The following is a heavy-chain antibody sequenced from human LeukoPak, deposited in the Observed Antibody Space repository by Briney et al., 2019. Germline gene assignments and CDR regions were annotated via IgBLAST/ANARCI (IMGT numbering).Heavy chain of an antibody. V-gene: IGHV4-4*09. Sequence: PSETLSLTCTVSGGSIGSYYWSWIRQPPGKGLEWIGYIYTSGSTNYNPSLKSRVTISVDTSKNQFSLKLSSVTAADTAVYYCARLHLYNWFDPWGQGTLVTVSS. CDR1: GGSIGSYY. J-gene: IGHJ5*02. CDR3: ARLHLYNWFDP. CDR2: IYTSGST.